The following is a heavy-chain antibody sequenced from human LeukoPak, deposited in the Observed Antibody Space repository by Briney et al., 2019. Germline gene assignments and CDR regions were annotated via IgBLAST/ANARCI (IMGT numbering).Heavy chain of an antibody. Sequence: PSGTLSLTCTVAGGSISSYYWSWIRQPPGKGLEWIGYIYYSGSTNYNPSLKSRVTISVDTSKNQFSLKLSSVTAADTAVYYCAKHHYYGLGNNYWAQGTLVTVSS. CDR2: IYYSGST. CDR3: AKHHYYGLGNNY. V-gene: IGHV4-59*01. CDR1: GGSISSYY. J-gene: IGHJ4*02. D-gene: IGHD3-10*01.